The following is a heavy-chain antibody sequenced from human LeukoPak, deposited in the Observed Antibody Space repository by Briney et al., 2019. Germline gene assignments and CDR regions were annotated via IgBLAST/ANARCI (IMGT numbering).Heavy chain of an antibody. CDR3: VRHGGGGESYPRVFDT. Sequence: SETLSLTCTVAGDSISPYFWGWIRQPPGKGLEWIGCFYDSGSTNFSPSLKGRVSISVDTSKNQFSLNLISVTAADTALYYCVRHGGGGESYPRVFDTWGRGTLVTVSS. J-gene: IGHJ4*02. CDR2: FYDSGST. D-gene: IGHD1-26*01. CDR1: GDSISPYF. V-gene: IGHV4-59*08.